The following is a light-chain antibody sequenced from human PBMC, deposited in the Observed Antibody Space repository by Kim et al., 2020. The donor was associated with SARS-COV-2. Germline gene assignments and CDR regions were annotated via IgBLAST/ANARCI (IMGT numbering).Light chain of an antibody. CDR2: GTT. CDR3: QQYGSPLLT. J-gene: IGKJ4*01. CDR1: QSFSSTY. V-gene: IGKV3-20*01. Sequence: SPGESATLSCRASQSFSSTYLAWYQQKLGQAPRLLIYGTTGRATGVPDRFSGSGSGTDFTLTISRLEPEDSAVYFCQQYGSPLLTFGGGTKVEIK.